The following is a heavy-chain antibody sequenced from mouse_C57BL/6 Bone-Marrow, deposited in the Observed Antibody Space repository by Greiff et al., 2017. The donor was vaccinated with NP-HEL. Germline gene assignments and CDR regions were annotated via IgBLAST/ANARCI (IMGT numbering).Heavy chain of an antibody. V-gene: IGHV1-52*01. Sequence: QVQLQQPGAELVRPGSSVKLSCKASGYTFTSYWMHWVKQRPIQGLEWIGNIDPSDSETHYNQKFKDKATLTVDKSSSTAYMQLSSLTSEYSAVYYCARDGYYPYAMDYWGQGTSVTVSS. J-gene: IGHJ4*01. CDR3: ARDGYYPYAMDY. D-gene: IGHD2-3*01. CDR2: IDPSDSET. CDR1: GYTFTSYW.